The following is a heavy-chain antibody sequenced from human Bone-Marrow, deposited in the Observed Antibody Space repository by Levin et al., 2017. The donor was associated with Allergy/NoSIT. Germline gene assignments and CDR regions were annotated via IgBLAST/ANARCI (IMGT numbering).Heavy chain of an antibody. Sequence: PGGSLRLSCAASGFTFSSYAMSWVRQAPGKGLEWVSAISGSGGSTYYADSVKGRFTISRDNSKNTLYLQMNSLRAEDTAVYYCAKDAGYQPTVVVIDSSSYYFDYWGQGTLVTVSS. CDR2: ISGSGGST. V-gene: IGHV3-23*01. CDR1: GFTFSSYA. J-gene: IGHJ4*02. D-gene: IGHD3-22*01. CDR3: AKDAGYQPTVVVIDSSSYYFDY.